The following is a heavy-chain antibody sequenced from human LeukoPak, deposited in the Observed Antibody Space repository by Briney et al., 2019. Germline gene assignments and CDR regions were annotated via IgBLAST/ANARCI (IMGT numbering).Heavy chain of an antibody. D-gene: IGHD6-13*01. V-gene: IGHV3-23*01. CDR1: GFTFSSYA. CDR3: AKYQQLLPKYYFDY. J-gene: IGHJ4*02. Sequence: GGSLRLSCAASGFTFSSYAMSWVRQAPGKGLEWVSAISGSGGSTYYADSVKGRFTISRDNSKNTLYLQVNSLRAEDTAVYYCAKYQQLLPKYYFDYWGQGTLVTVSS. CDR2: ISGSGGST.